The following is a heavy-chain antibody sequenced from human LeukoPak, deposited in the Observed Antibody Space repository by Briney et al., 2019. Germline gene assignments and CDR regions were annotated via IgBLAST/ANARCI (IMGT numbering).Heavy chain of an antibody. J-gene: IGHJ4*02. V-gene: IGHV4-61*08. CDR3: ARRYRDGHFDY. CDR2: IYYSGST. Sequence: SETLSLTCTVSGGSISSGGYYWSWIRQHPGKGLEWIGYIYYSGSTYYNPSLKSRVTISVDTSKNQFSLKLSSVTAADTAVYYCARRYRDGHFDYWGQGTLVTVSS. CDR1: GGSISSGGYY. D-gene: IGHD5-24*01.